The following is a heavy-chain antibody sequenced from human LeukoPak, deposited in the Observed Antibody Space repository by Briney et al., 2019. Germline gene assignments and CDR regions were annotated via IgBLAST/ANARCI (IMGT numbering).Heavy chain of an antibody. Sequence: GGSLRLSCAASGFTFSSYWMSWVRQAPGKGLEWVANIKQDGSEKYYVDSVKGRFTSSRDNAKNSLYLQMNSLRAEDTAVYYCARDMRVQAVGPTAAGRGKVLPSDYWGQGTLVTVSS. J-gene: IGHJ4*02. D-gene: IGHD1-26*01. CDR3: ARDMRVQAVGPTAAGRGKVLPSDY. V-gene: IGHV3-7*01. CDR2: IKQDGSEK. CDR1: GFTFSSYW.